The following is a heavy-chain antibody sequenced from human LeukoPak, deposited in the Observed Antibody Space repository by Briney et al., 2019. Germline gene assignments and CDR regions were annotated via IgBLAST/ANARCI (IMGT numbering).Heavy chain of an antibody. J-gene: IGHJ5*02. CDR2: ISSSNNYI. Sequence: GGSLRLSCAASGFTFSNYNMNWVRQAPGKGLEWVSSISSSNNYIYYADSVKGRFTVSRDNAKNSLYLQMNSLRAEDTAVYYCARVSGWFDPWGQGTLVTVSS. CDR3: ARVSGWFDP. D-gene: IGHD1-14*01. V-gene: IGHV3-21*01. CDR1: GFTFSNYN.